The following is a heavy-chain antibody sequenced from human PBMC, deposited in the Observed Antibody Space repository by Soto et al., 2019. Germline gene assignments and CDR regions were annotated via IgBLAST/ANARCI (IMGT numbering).Heavy chain of an antibody. V-gene: IGHV2-26*01. J-gene: IGHJ4*02. CDR1: GFSLRNAKMG. CDR2: IFSNDET. D-gene: IGHD6-25*01. Sequence: QVTLKESGPVLVKPTETLTLTCTGSGFSLRNAKMGVSWIRQHPGNALEGLAHIFSNDETAYNTSRKSRHVISKETSKSQVVLTMTNMDPVDPATYYCARMLAGTTTGGDHFDYWGQGTLVTVSS. CDR3: ARMLAGTTTGGDHFDY.